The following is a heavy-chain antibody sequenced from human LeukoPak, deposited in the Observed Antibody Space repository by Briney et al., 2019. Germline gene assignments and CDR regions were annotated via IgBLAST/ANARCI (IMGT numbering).Heavy chain of an antibody. CDR3: ARQRSCSGGSCYSYY. Sequence: GESLKISCKCSGYSFTSYWIGWVRQMPGKGLGCMGIFYPGYSDTRYSPSFQVQVTISAHKSSSTAYLQWSSLKASDTAMYYCARQRSCSGGSCYSYYWGQGTLVTVSS. D-gene: IGHD2-15*01. CDR2: FYPGYSDT. V-gene: IGHV5-51*01. J-gene: IGHJ4*02. CDR1: GYSFTSYW.